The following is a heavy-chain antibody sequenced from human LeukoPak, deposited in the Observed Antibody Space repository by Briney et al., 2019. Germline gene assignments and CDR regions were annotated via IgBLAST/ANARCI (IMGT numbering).Heavy chain of an antibody. D-gene: IGHD6-13*01. J-gene: IGHJ5*02. Sequence: AASVKVSCKASGYTFTSYGLSWVRQAPGQGLERMGWISAYNGNTNYAQKLQGRVTMTTDTSTSTAYMELRSLRSDDTAVYYCARGIAAAGTYWFDPWGQGTLVTVSS. CDR3: ARGIAAAGTYWFDP. CDR2: ISAYNGNT. V-gene: IGHV1-18*01. CDR1: GYTFTSYG.